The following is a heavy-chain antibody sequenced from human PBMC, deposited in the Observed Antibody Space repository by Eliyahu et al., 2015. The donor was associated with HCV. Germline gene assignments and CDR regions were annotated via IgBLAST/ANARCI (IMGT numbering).Heavy chain of an antibody. D-gene: IGHD3-3*01. Sequence: QVQLVESGGGLVKPGGSLRLSCAASGFTFSXYSMSWFPQXPGKGLGWVSYISSSGSTIYYADSVKGRFTISRDNAKNSLYLQMNSLRAEDTAVYYCARAGSHGRFLEWLLGDYWGQGTLVTVSS. J-gene: IGHJ4*02. CDR2: ISSSGSTI. V-gene: IGHV3-11*01. CDR1: GFTFSXYS. CDR3: ARAGSHGRFLEWLLGDY.